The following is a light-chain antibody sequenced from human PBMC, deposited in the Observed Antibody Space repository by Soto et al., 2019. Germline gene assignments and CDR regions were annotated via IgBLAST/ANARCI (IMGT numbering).Light chain of an antibody. CDR1: QRVTSNY. CDR3: HHYET. J-gene: IGKJ1*01. Sequence: ETVFTQSPGTLSLSPGERATLSCRASQRVTSNYLAWYQQKPGQAPRLLIYGASSRATGIPDRFSGSGSGTEFTLTISRLEPEDFTVYYCHHYETFGQGTKVDIK. CDR2: GAS. V-gene: IGKV3-20*01.